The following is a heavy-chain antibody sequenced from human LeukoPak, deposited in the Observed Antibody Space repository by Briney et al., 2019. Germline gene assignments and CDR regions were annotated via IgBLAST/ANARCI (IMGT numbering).Heavy chain of an antibody. D-gene: IGHD6-13*01. Sequence: GGSLRLSCAASGFTFSSYWMSWVRQAPGKGLEWVANIKPDGSDQYYVDSVKGRFTISRDNSKNTLYLQMSSLRAEDTSAYYCAKDPSSSWYFDYWGQGTLVTVSS. CDR2: IKPDGSDQ. V-gene: IGHV3-7*01. CDR1: GFTFSSYW. J-gene: IGHJ4*02. CDR3: AKDPSSSWYFDY.